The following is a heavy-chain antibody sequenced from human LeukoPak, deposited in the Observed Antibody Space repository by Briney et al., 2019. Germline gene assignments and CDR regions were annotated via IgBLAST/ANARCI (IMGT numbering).Heavy chain of an antibody. CDR1: GFTFSSYS. CDR2: ISSSGSTI. Sequence: GGSLRLSCAASGFTFSSYSMNWVRQAPGKGLEWISYISSSGSTINYADSVKGRFTISRDNSKNTLYLQMNSLRAEDTAVYYCARDRAVTTPYYYYGMDVWGQGTTVTVSS. V-gene: IGHV3-48*01. D-gene: IGHD4-17*01. J-gene: IGHJ6*02. CDR3: ARDRAVTTPYYYYGMDV.